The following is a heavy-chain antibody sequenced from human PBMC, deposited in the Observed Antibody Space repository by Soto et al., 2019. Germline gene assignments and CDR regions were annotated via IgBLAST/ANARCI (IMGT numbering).Heavy chain of an antibody. CDR3: AKSTGWYDAFDI. CDR2: ISGGGTNT. V-gene: IGHV3-23*01. CDR1: GFTFSSYA. J-gene: IGHJ3*02. Sequence: EVQLLESGGGLVQPGESLRLSCAASGFTFSSYAMSWVRQAPGKGLEWVSTISGGGTNTYYADSVKGRFPISRDNSKNTLYLQMNSLRAEDTAVYDCAKSTGWYDAFDIWGQGTMVTVSS. D-gene: IGHD6-19*01.